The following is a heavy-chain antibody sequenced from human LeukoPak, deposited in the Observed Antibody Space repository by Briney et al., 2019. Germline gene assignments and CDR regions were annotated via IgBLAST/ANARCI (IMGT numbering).Heavy chain of an antibody. V-gene: IGHV1-46*01. D-gene: IGHD3-22*01. Sequence: ASVKVSCKASGYTFINYYVHWVRQAPGQGLQWLGMINPSGASTVYAQMLQGRLTMTMDMSTRTVYMERNSLTSEDTAVYYCARGRTTQSYASSGFYPRDYWGQGTLVTVSS. CDR3: ARGRTTQSYASSGFYPRDY. CDR2: INPSGAST. J-gene: IGHJ4*02. CDR1: GYTFINYY.